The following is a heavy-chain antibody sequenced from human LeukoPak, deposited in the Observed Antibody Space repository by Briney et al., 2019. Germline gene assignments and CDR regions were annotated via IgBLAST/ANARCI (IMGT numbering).Heavy chain of an antibody. V-gene: IGHV4-34*01. J-gene: IGHJ5*02. D-gene: IGHD6-13*01. CDR1: GGSFSGYY. Sequence: KTSETLSLTCAVYGGSFSGYYWSWIRQPPGKGLEWIGEINHSGSTNYNPSLKSRVTISVDTSKNQFSLKLSSVTAADAAVYYCARGHVAAAGTCAWFDPWGQGTLVTVSS. CDR2: INHSGST. CDR3: ARGHVAAAGTCAWFDP.